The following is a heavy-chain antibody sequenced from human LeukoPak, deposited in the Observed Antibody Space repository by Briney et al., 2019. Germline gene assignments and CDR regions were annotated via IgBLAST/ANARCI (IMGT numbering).Heavy chain of an antibody. CDR3: ARADGSGSYPPRYYYYGMDV. CDR2: IYINGDT. CDR1: GDSISSFY. J-gene: IGHJ6*02. V-gene: IGHV4-4*09. Sequence: PSETLSLTCTVSGDSISSFYWSWIRQAPGKGLECIGFIYINGDTNYNPSLKSRVTISVDTSKNQFSLKLSSVTAADTAVYYCARADGSGSYPPRYYYYGMDVWGQGTTVTVSS. D-gene: IGHD3-10*01.